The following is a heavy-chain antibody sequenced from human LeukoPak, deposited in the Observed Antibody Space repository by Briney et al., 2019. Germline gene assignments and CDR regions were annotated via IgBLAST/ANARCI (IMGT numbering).Heavy chain of an antibody. J-gene: IGHJ1*01. Sequence: PGGSLRLSCAASGFTFSSYAMSWVRQAPGKGLEWVSAISGSGGSTYYADSVKGRFAISRDNSKNTLYLQMNSLRAEDTAVYYCAKDDSSGYYSYFQHWGQGTLVTVSS. V-gene: IGHV3-23*01. D-gene: IGHD3-22*01. CDR1: GFTFSSYA. CDR3: AKDDSSGYYSYFQH. CDR2: ISGSGGST.